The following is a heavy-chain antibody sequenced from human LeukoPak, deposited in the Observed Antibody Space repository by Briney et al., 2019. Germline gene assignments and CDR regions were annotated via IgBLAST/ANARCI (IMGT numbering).Heavy chain of an antibody. CDR1: GGSISSSNYY. J-gene: IGHJ3*02. CDR3: ARHHSHQFDI. V-gene: IGHV4-39*01. D-gene: IGHD4-11*01. CDR2: IYYSGNT. Sequence: SETLSLTCTVSGGSISSSNYYWGWIRQPPGKGLEWIGTIYYSGNTFHNPPLKSRVTISVDTSKNQFSLKLSSVTAADTAVYYCARHHSHQFDIWGQGTMVIVSS.